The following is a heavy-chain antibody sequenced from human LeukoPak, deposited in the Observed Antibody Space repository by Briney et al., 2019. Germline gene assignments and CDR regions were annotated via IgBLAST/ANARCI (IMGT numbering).Heavy chain of an antibody. Sequence: PGRSLRLSCAASGFVFNNYPMSWVRQAPGKGLEWVSVINGGGDSTYYADSVKGRFTISRDNSKNTLFLQMNSLRAEDTAVYYCVHCGGDCYPCCGMDGWGQGTTVTVSS. CDR2: INGGGDST. V-gene: IGHV3-23*01. CDR3: VHCGGDCYPCCGMDG. CDR1: GFVFNNYP. J-gene: IGHJ6*02. D-gene: IGHD2-21*02.